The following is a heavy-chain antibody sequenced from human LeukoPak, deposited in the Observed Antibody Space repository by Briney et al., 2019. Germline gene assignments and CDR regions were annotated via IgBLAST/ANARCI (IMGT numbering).Heavy chain of an antibody. CDR3: ASTDFWSGFLFDY. CDR2: IYTSGST. J-gene: IGHJ4*02. V-gene: IGHV4-61*02. CDR1: GGSISSGSYY. D-gene: IGHD3-3*01. Sequence: SQTLSLTCTVSGGSISSGSYYWSWIRQPAGKGREWIGRIYTSGSTNYNPSLKSRVTISVDTSKNQFSLKLSSVTAADTAVYYCASTDFWSGFLFDYWGQGTLVTVSS.